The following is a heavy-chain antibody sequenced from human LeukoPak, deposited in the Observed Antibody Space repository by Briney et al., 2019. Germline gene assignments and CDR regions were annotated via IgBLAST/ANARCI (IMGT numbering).Heavy chain of an antibody. V-gene: IGHV4-59*08. Sequence: SETLSLTCTVSGGSISSHYWSWIRQPPGKGLEWIGYIYYSGSTNYNPSLKSRVTISVDTSKNQFSLKLSSVTAADTAVYYCARLTYYYGSGSYLFDYWGQGTLVTVPS. D-gene: IGHD3-10*01. J-gene: IGHJ4*02. CDR2: IYYSGST. CDR3: ARLTYYYGSGSYLFDY. CDR1: GGSISSHY.